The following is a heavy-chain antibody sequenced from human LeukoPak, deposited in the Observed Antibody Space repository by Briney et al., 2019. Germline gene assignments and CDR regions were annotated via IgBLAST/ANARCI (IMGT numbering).Heavy chain of an antibody. J-gene: IGHJ4*02. CDR3: AKSVSSRGLIIPKTSRYFDY. D-gene: IGHD3-10*01. Sequence: GGSLRLSCEASGVTFSNYGISSYGMHWVRQAPGKGLEWVSTISGSGGSTYYADSVKGRFTISRDNSKNTLYLQMNSLRAEDTAVYYCAKSVSSRGLIIPKTSRYFDYWGQGTLVTVSS. V-gene: IGHV3-23*01. CDR2: ISGSGGST. CDR1: GVTFSNYGISSYG.